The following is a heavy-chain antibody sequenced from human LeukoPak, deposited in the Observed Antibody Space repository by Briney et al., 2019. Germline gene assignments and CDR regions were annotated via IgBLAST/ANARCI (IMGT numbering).Heavy chain of an antibody. J-gene: IGHJ3*02. CDR1: GGSISSYY. CDR2: IYYSGST. CDR3: ASATFLTGYDAFDI. Sequence: PSETLSFTCTVSGGSISSYYWSWIRQPPGKGLEWIGYIYYSGSTNYNPSLKSRVTISVDTSKNQFSLKLSSVTAADTAVYYCASATFLTGYDAFDIWGQGTMVTVSS. D-gene: IGHD3-9*01. V-gene: IGHV4-59*01.